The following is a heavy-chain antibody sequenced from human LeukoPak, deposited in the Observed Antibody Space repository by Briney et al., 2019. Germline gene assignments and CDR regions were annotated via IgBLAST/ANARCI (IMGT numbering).Heavy chain of an antibody. CDR2: ISSSSSYI. CDR3: ARDRDVLRYFDWTFDY. Sequence: PGGSLRLSCAASGFTFDDYGMSWVRQAPGKGLEWVSSISSSSSYIYYADSVKGRFTISRDNAKNSLYLQMNSLRAEDTAVYYCARDRDVLRYFDWTFDYWGQGTLVTVSS. J-gene: IGHJ4*02. D-gene: IGHD3-9*01. CDR1: GFTFDDYG. V-gene: IGHV3-21*01.